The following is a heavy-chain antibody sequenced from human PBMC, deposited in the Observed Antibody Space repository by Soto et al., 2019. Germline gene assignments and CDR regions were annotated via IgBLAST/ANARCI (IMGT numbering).Heavy chain of an antibody. CDR1: GVTFSSYA. Sequence: QVQLVQSGAEVKKPGSSVKVSCSASGVTFSSYAFTWVRQAPGQGLEWMGNIIPVFRTLTYAQRFQGRLIISADESTNTVYMELSSLRSEDTAVYFCAKDGSWDGGGGESWGQGTLVIVSS. CDR3: AKDGSWDGGGGES. CDR2: IIPVFRTL. V-gene: IGHV1-69*18. J-gene: IGHJ4*02. D-gene: IGHD3-16*01.